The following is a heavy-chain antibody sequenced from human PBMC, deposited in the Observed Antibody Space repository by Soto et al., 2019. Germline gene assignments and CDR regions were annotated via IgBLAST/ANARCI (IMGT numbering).Heavy chain of an antibody. CDR3: ARLMVRGTNWFDP. V-gene: IGHV4-39*01. J-gene: IGHJ5*02. CDR1: GGSISSSSYY. Sequence: SETLSLTCTVSGGSISSSSYYWGWIRQPPGKGLEWIGSIYYSGSTYYNPSLKSRVTISVDTSKNQFSLKLSSVTAADTAVYYCARLMVRGTNWFDPWGQGTLVTV. D-gene: IGHD3-10*01. CDR2: IYYSGST.